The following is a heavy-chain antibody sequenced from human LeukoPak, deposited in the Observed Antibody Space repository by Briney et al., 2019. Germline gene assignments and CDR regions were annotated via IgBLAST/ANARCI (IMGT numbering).Heavy chain of an antibody. V-gene: IGHV3-9*01. J-gene: IGHJ4*02. CDR2: ISWNSGSI. Sequence: GRSLRLSCAASGFTFDDYAMHWVRQVPGKGLEWVSGISWNSGSIGYADSVKGRFTISRDNSKNTLYLQMNSLRAEDTAVYYCAKDPRAYYYDSSGYYYSHYWGQGTLVTVSS. CDR1: GFTFDDYA. CDR3: AKDPRAYYYDSSGYYYSHY. D-gene: IGHD3-22*01.